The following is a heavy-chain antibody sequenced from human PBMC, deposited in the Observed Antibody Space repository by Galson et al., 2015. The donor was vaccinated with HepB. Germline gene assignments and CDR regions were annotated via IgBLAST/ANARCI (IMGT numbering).Heavy chain of an antibody. J-gene: IGHJ5*02. CDR2: ISAYNGNT. Sequence: QSGAEVKKPGTSVKVSCKASGYTFTNYGISWVRQAPGQGLEWMGWISAYNGNTNYAQKLQGRVTMTTDTSTSTAYMELRSLRSDDTAVYYCARWGGYDFWSGYWPRGGENWFDPWGQGTLVTVSS. D-gene: IGHD3-3*01. CDR1: GYTFTNYG. CDR3: ARWGGYDFWSGYWPRGGENWFDP. V-gene: IGHV1-18*04.